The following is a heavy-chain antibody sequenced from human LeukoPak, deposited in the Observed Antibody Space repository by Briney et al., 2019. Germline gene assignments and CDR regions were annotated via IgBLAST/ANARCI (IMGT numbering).Heavy chain of an antibody. CDR3: ARDLEDSSPFGAFHM. CDR1: GFTFSNYG. D-gene: IGHD3-22*01. Sequence: SGGSLRLSCAASGFTFSNYGMHWVRQVPGKGLEWVAAIWFDGIRKYYADSVKGRLTISRDNSKNTLYLQMNSLRAEDTAVYYCARDLEDSSPFGAFHMWGQGTMVTVSS. V-gene: IGHV3-33*01. J-gene: IGHJ3*02. CDR2: IWFDGIRK.